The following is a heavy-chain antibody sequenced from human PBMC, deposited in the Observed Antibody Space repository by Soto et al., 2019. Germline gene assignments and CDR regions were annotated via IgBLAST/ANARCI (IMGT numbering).Heavy chain of an antibody. CDR1: GYTFSSYH. J-gene: IGHJ4*02. CDR3: ARDLPQVDY. Sequence: QLQLVQSGAEVKKPGAAVKVSCKASGYTFSSYHITWVRQAPGQGLERMGWISAYNGNTNYAQNLQSRVTMTTDPSTSTAYMELRSLRSDDTAVYYCARDLPQVDYWGQGTLVTVSS. V-gene: IGHV1-18*01. CDR2: ISAYNGNT.